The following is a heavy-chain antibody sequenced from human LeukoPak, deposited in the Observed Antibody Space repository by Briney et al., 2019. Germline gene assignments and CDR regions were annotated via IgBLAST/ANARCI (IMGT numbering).Heavy chain of an antibody. CDR2: IIPIFGTA. Sequence: SVKVSCKASGGTLSSYAISWVRQAPGQGLEWMGGIIPIFGTANYAQKFQGRVTITTDESTSTAYMELSSLRSEDTAVYYCARGSYYYDSSGYYPFDYWGQGTLVTVSS. D-gene: IGHD3-22*01. CDR1: GGTLSSYA. V-gene: IGHV1-69*05. CDR3: ARGSYYYDSSGYYPFDY. J-gene: IGHJ4*02.